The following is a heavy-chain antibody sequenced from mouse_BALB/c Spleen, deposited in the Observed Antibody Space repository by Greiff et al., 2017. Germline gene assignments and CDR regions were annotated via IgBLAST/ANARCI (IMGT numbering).Heavy chain of an antibody. J-gene: IGHJ4*01. D-gene: IGHD2-4*01. Sequence: QVQLQQPGAELVKPGASVKMSCKASGYTFNSYNMHWVKQTPGQGLEWIGAIYPGNGDTSYNQKFKGKATLTADKSSSTAYMQLSSLTSEDSAVYYCARDDYDEGYAMDYWGQGTSVTVSS. CDR1: GYTFNSYN. V-gene: IGHV1-12*01. CDR3: ARDDYDEGYAMDY. CDR2: IYPGNGDT.